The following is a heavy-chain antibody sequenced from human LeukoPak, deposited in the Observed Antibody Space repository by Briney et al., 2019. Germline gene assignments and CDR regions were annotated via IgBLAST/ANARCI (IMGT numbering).Heavy chain of an antibody. CDR3: ASSLRYGSGSYGY. J-gene: IGHJ4*02. CDR1: GDSVSSGTNY. CDR2: VYSSGNT. D-gene: IGHD3-10*01. Sequence: PSQTLSLTCSVSGDSVSSGTNYWSWIRQPAGKGLEWVGRVYSSGNTAYNPSLKSRVSISLDTSKNQFSLKLSSVTAADTAVYYCASSLRYGSGSYGYWGQGTLVTVSS. V-gene: IGHV4-61*02.